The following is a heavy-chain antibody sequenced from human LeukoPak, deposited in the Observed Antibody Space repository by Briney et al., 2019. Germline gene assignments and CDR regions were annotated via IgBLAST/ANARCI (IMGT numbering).Heavy chain of an antibody. CDR1: GFTFSNYW. CDR3: ARGKGVYCSGSSCYWFDP. Sequence: PGGSLRLSCAASGFTFSNYWMSWVRQAPGKGLEWVANIKQDGSEKYYVDSLKGRFTISRDNAKNSLYLQMNSLRAEDTAVYYCARGKGVYCSGSSCYWFDPWGQGTLVTVSS. CDR2: IKQDGSEK. J-gene: IGHJ5*02. V-gene: IGHV3-7*01. D-gene: IGHD2-15*01.